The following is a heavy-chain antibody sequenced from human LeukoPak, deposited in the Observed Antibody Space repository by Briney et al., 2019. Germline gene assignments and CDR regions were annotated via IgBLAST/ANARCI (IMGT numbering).Heavy chain of an antibody. CDR2: ISGSGGST. CDR1: GFTFSNYA. J-gene: IGHJ5*02. D-gene: IGHD3-22*01. V-gene: IGHV3-23*01. Sequence: GGSLRLSCAASGFTFSNYAMSWVRQAPGKGLEWVSGISGSGGSTFYADSVKGRFTISRDNSKNTLYLQMNSLRAEDTAVYYCAKGDYYDSSGYYGSWGQGTLVTVSS. CDR3: AKGDYYDSSGYYGS.